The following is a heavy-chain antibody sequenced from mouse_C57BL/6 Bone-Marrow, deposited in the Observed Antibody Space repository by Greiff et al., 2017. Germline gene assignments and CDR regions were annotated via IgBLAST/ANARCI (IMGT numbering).Heavy chain of an antibody. CDR1: GYTFTSYW. J-gene: IGHJ2*01. V-gene: IGHV1-69*01. CDR2: IDPSDSYT. D-gene: IGHD1-1*01. CDR3: ARSTVVATDYFDY. Sequence: QVQLKQPGAELVMPGASVKLSCKASGYTFTSYWMHWVKQRPGQGLEWIGEIDPSDSYTNYNQKFKGKSTLTVDKSSSTAYMQRSSLTSEDSAVYYCARSTVVATDYFDYWGQGTTLTVSS.